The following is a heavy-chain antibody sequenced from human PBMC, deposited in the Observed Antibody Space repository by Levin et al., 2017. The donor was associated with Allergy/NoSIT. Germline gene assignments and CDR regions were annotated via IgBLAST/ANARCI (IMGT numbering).Heavy chain of an antibody. CDR3: ARAGGWARGRSHYFDY. J-gene: IGHJ4*02. CDR1: GFTFSDYY. CDR2: ISSSSSYT. D-gene: IGHD1-26*01. V-gene: IGHV3-11*03. Sequence: GESLKISCAASGFTFSDYYMSWIRQAPGKGLEWVSYISSSSSYTNYADSVKGRFTISRDNAKNSLYLQMNSLRAEDTAVYYCARAGGWARGRSHYFDYWGQGTLVTVSS.